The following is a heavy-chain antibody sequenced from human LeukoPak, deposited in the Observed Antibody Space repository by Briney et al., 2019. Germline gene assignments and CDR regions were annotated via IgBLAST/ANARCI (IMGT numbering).Heavy chain of an antibody. CDR1: GFTFSSYT. V-gene: IGHV3-64D*06. J-gene: IGHJ4*02. Sequence: GGSLRLPCSASGFTFSSYTVHWVRQAPGKGLEFVSAITSTGGNTYYADSVTGRFTLSRDNSKNTLYLQMSSLRAEDTAVYYCVIVRGYFDSSGTGYWGQGTLVTVSS. CDR3: VIVRGYFDSSGTGY. D-gene: IGHD3-9*01. CDR2: ITSTGGNT.